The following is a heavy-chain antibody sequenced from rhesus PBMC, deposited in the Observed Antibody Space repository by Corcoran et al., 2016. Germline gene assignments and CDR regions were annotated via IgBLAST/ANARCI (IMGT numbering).Heavy chain of an antibody. CDR2: ISGSVTRA. CDR3: ASGGVYLDWLLSMSLDV. J-gene: IGHJ5-2*02. V-gene: IGHV4-173*01. CDR1: GGSISSNW. Sequence: QLQLQESGPGLVKPSETLSLTCAVSGGSISSNWWSWIRQPPGKGLAWIGLISGSVTRALHNPALKSRGRLSPDAAKDLFFRNLSCVTAADPAVYYCASGGVYLDWLLSMSLDVWGRGVLVTVSS. D-gene: IGHD3-3*01.